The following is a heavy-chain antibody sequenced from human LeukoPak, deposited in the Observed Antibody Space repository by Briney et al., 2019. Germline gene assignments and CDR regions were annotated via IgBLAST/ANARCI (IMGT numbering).Heavy chain of an antibody. D-gene: IGHD3-16*02. CDR1: GGSISSYY. Sequence: PSETLSLICTVSGGSISSYYWSWIRQPPGKGLGWVGYIYYNGITNYNPSLESRVTISVDTSKDQFSLKLSSVTAADTAVYYCTRHDAVPVIGHGMGVWGQGTTVTVSS. J-gene: IGHJ6*02. CDR2: IYYNGIT. CDR3: TRHDAVPVIGHGMGV. V-gene: IGHV4-59*08.